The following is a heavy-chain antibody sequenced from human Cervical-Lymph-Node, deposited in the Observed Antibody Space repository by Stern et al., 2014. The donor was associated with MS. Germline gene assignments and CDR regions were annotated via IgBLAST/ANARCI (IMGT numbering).Heavy chain of an antibody. Sequence: QVTLKESGPTLVKPTQTLTLTCTFSGFSLSTSGVGVCLIRQPPGKALEWLALIYGDDDKRYSPSLKSRLAITKDTSKNQVVLTMTNMDPVDTATYYCAHSPGYSSSWDDYYFDYWGQGTLVTVSS. V-gene: IGHV2-5*02. CDR1: GFSLSTSGVG. D-gene: IGHD6-13*01. CDR2: IYGDDDK. CDR3: AHSPGYSSSWDDYYFDY. J-gene: IGHJ4*02.